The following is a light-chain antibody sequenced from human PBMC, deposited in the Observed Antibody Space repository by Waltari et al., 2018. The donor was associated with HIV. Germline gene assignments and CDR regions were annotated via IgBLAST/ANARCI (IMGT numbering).Light chain of an antibody. Sequence: QSALTQPPSASGSPGQSVTISCTGTSSDVGGSKYVSWYQQHPGKALKLMIYEVNKRPSGVPCRFSVSKAANTAFLTVSGLQADDEADYYCNSYEGSNNWVCGGGTKLTVL. V-gene: IGLV2-8*01. CDR1: SSDVGGSKY. CDR2: EVN. CDR3: NSYEGSNNWV. J-gene: IGLJ3*02.